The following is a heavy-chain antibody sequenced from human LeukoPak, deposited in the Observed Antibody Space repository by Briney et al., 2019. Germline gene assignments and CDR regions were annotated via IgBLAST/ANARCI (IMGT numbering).Heavy chain of an antibody. D-gene: IGHD2/OR15-2a*01. CDR3: VRRLNILGAYFFDY. J-gene: IGHJ4*01. CDR2: IYPSDSDT. Sequence: GESLKISCKGSGYSFTSYWIGWVRQMPGKGLEWVGMIYPSDSDTRYSPSFQGQVTISVDNSISTAYLQWSSLRASDTAMYYCVRRLNILGAYFFDYWGQGTLVTVSS. V-gene: IGHV5-51*01. CDR1: GYSFTSYW.